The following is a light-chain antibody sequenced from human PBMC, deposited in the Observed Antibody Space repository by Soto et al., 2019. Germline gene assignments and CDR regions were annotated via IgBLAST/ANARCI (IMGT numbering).Light chain of an antibody. CDR1: SSDVGGYKF. CDR2: EVS. Sequence: QSVLTQHPSASGSPGQSVTISCTGTSSDVGGYKFVSWYQQHPGKVPKLIIYEVSQRPSGVPDRFSGSKSGNTASLTVSGLQAEDEADYYCSAYAGTNNLLFGGGTKVT. CDR3: SAYAGTNNLL. J-gene: IGLJ2*01. V-gene: IGLV2-8*01.